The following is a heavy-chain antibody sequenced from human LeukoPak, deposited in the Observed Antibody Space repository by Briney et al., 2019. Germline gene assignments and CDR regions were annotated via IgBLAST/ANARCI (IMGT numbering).Heavy chain of an antibody. CDR2: IHYSGST. D-gene: IGHD3-10*01. CDR3: ARRKEVPGAINWFDP. Sequence: SETLSLTCTVSGGSISSGSINSVDYYWSWIRQHPEKGLEWIGYIHYSGSTYYNPSLKSRVTISTDTSKNQFSLKVRSATAADTAVYYCARRKEVPGAINWFDPWARELWSPSPQ. V-gene: IGHV4-31*03. J-gene: IGHJ5*02. CDR1: GGSISSGSINSVDYY.